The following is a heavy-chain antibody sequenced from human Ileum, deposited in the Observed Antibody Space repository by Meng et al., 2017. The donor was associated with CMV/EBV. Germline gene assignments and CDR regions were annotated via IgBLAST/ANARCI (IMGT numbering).Heavy chain of an antibody. CDR2: ISGSGGTT. V-gene: IGHV3-23*01. Sequence: GGSLRLSCTASGFTFSTNAMSWVRQAPGKGLAWVSTISGSGGTTYYPDSVKGRFTISRDNTKNTVYLQMNSLRVDDTAVYYCAKNLVSYFYGMDVWGQGTTVTVSS. CDR1: GFTFSTNA. CDR3: AKNLVSYFYGMDV. J-gene: IGHJ6*02.